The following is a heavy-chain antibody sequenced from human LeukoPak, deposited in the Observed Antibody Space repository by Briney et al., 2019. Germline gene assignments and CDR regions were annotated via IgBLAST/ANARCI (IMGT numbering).Heavy chain of an antibody. D-gene: IGHD2-2*01. CDR1: GYSFTSYW. CDR3: ARQKDIVVVPAAMQDYYYYGMDV. CDR2: IYPGDSDT. Sequence: GESLKISCKGSGYSFTSYWIGWVRQMPGKGLEWMGIIYPGDSDTRYSPSFQGQVTISADKSISTAYLQWSSLKASDTAMYYCARQKDIVVVPAAMQDYYYYGMDVWGQGTTVTVSS. J-gene: IGHJ6*02. V-gene: IGHV5-51*01.